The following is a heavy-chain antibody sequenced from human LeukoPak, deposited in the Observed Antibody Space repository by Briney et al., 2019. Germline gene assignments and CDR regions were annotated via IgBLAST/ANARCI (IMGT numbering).Heavy chain of an antibody. CDR3: ARALPYCSSTSCPIPYYFDY. Sequence: PSETLSLTCTVSGGSISSYYWSWIRQPPGKGLEWIGYIYYSGSTNYNPSLKSLVTISVDTSKNQFSLKLSSVTAADTAVYYCARALPYCSSTSCPIPYYFDYWGQGTLVTVSS. J-gene: IGHJ4*02. CDR2: IYYSGST. CDR1: GGSISSYY. V-gene: IGHV4-59*01. D-gene: IGHD2-2*01.